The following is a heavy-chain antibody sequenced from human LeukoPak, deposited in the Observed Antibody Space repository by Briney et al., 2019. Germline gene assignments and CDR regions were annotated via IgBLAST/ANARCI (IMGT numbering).Heavy chain of an antibody. J-gene: IGHJ4*02. Sequence: SVKVSCKASGGTFSSCAISWVRQAPGQGLEWMGRIIPIFGTANYAQKFQGRVTITTDDSTSTAYMELSSLRSEDTAVYYCASGLRLGELSLYKDYWGQGTLVTVSS. V-gene: IGHV1-69*05. CDR2: IIPIFGTA. CDR1: GGTFSSCA. D-gene: IGHD3-16*02. CDR3: ASGLRLGELSLYKDY.